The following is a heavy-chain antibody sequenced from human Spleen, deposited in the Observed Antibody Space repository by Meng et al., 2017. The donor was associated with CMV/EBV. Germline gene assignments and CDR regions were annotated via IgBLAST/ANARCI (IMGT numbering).Heavy chain of an antibody. D-gene: IGHD2-21*02. CDR3: ARIERRRILKYCGSDCSTTDY. CDR2: IYHSGST. J-gene: IGHJ4*02. CDR1: GGSICSSNL. Sequence: QGQLQESGPGRVKPSGTLALTCAVSGGSICSSNLWTWVRQVPGKGLEWIGEIYHSGSTNYNPSLKSRVTISVDKFKNQFSLKLGSVTAADTAVYYCARIERRRILKYCGSDCSTTDYWGQGTLVTVSS. V-gene: IGHV4-4*02.